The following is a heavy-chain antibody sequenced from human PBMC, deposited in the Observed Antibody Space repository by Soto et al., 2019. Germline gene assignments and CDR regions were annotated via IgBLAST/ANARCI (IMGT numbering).Heavy chain of an antibody. CDR2: ITGSGTTT. CDR3: ARARDKERWVSAFDF. CDR1: GFNFNSYE. V-gene: IGHV3-48*03. D-gene: IGHD4-17*01. J-gene: IGHJ4*02. Sequence: GGSLRLSCADSGFNFNSYEMNWVRQAPGKGLEWVSYITGSGTTTYYADSVKGRFTISRDNADNSLFLQMNSLRTEDTAIYYCARARDKERWVSAFDFWGQGSLVTVSS.